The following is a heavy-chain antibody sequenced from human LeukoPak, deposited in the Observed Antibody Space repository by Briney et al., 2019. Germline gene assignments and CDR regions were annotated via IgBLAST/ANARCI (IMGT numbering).Heavy chain of an antibody. J-gene: IGHJ5*02. Sequence: SETLSLTCTVSGGSISSYYWSWIRQPPGKGLEWIGYIYYSGSTNYNPSLKSRVTISVDTSKNQFSLKLSSVTAADTAVYYCARVKDIVATMGNSWLFDPWGQGTLVTVTS. CDR1: GGSISSYY. CDR2: IYYSGST. CDR3: ARVKDIVATMGNSWLFDP. D-gene: IGHD5-12*01. V-gene: IGHV4-59*01.